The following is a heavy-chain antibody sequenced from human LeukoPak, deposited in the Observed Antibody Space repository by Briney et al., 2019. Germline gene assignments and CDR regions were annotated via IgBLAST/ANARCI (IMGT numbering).Heavy chain of an antibody. CDR2: ITRDGGST. J-gene: IGHJ6*04. V-gene: IGHV3-74*01. CDR3: ARDPGYESWSPFWGGMDV. Sequence: GGFLRLSCAASGFTFSSSWMHWVRQAPGKGLVWVSRITRDGGSTTYADSVKGRFTTSRDNAKNTLYLQMDSLRDDDTAVYYCARDPGYESWSPFWGGMDVWGNGTTVIVSS. CDR1: GFTFSSSW. D-gene: IGHD3-16*01.